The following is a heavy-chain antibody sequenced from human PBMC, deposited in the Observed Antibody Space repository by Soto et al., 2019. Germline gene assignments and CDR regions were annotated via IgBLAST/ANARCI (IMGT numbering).Heavy chain of an antibody. CDR2: ISASGKMT. CDR3: AKEGRFGKRCFDF. J-gene: IGHJ4*02. D-gene: IGHD3-16*01. Sequence: EVQLLESGGGFVQPGGSLRLSCAASRFTFSSYGMSWVRQSPGKGLEWVSGISASGKMTYYADSVRGRFTISRDNFANMVYFQINNLRVDDTAIYFCAKEGRFGKRCFDFWGQGALVTVSS. CDR1: RFTFSSYG. V-gene: IGHV3-23*01.